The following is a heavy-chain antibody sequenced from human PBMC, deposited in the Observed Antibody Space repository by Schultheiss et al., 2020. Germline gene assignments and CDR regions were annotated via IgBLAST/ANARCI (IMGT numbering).Heavy chain of an antibody. CDR3: ASNLSPNGDDDYYYYGMDV. J-gene: IGHJ6*02. D-gene: IGHD4-17*01. CDR2: IYYSGST. V-gene: IGHV4-39*07. CDR1: GGSISSSSYY. Sequence: SQTLSLTCTVSGGSISSSSYYWGWIRQPPGKGLEWIGSIYYSGSTNYNPSLKSRVTISVDTSKNQFSLKLSSVTAADTAVYYCASNLSPNGDDDYYYYGMDVWGQGTTVTVSS.